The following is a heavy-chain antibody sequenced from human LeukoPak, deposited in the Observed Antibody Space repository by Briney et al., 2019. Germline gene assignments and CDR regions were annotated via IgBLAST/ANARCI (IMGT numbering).Heavy chain of an antibody. J-gene: IGHJ3*02. V-gene: IGHV3-48*03. CDR1: GFTFSSYE. CDR2: ISSSGSTI. Sequence: PGGSLRLSCAAYGFTFSSYEMNWVRQAPGKGLEWVSYISSSGSTIYYADSVKGRFTISRDNAKNSLYLQMNSLRAEDTAVYYCASPGIVSRAFDIWGQGTMVTVSS. D-gene: IGHD3-16*02. CDR3: ASPGIVSRAFDI.